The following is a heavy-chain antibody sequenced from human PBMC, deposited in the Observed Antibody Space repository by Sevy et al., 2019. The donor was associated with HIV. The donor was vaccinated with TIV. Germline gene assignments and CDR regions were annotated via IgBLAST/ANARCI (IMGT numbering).Heavy chain of an antibody. D-gene: IGHD5-12*01. CDR3: ARSGGYSDNGMDV. CDR1: GFTFSSYD. J-gene: IGHJ6*02. V-gene: IGHV3-13*05. CDR2: IGSSGDP. Sequence: GGPLRLSCAASGFTFSSYDMHWVRQVTGKGLEWVSVIGSSGDPYYPGSVKGRFTISRENAKNSVYLQMNSLRAGDTAVYYCARSGGYSDNGMDVWGQGTTVTVSS.